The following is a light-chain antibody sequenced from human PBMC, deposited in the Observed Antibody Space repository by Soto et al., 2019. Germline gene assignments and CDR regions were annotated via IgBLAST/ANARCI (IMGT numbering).Light chain of an antibody. CDR3: QLTYTPPRT. V-gene: IGKV1-39*01. J-gene: IGKJ1*01. Sequence: DIQMTQSPSTLYGSVGDRVTITCRASQRISSYLNWYQQKPGKAPNLLIWDASTLQSGVPSRFSGSGSGTDFTLTISSLQPEDFATYCCQLTYTPPRTFGQGTRWIS. CDR2: DAS. CDR1: QRISSY.